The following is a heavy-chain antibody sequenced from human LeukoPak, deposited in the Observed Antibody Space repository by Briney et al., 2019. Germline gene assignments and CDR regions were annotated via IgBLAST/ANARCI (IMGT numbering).Heavy chain of an antibody. CDR3: ARAWGSGSYSKGVWSP. D-gene: IGHD3-10*01. V-gene: IGHV4-61*01. CDR2: IYYSGST. CDR1: GGSLITSSYY. Sequence: PSETLSLTCTVSGGSLITSSYYWGWIRQPPGKGLEWIGDIYYSGSTNYNPSLKSRVTISVDTSKNQFSLKLTSVTAADTAIYYCARAWGSGSYSKGVWSPWGRGTLVTVSS. J-gene: IGHJ5*02.